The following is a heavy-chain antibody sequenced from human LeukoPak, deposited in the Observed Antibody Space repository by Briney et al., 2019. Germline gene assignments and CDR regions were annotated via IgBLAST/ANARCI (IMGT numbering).Heavy chain of an antibody. CDR3: ARDGYSGSSLFDY. J-gene: IGHJ4*02. Sequence: SETLSLTCTVSGGSFSGRSYFWGWLRQPPGKGLEWIGYIHYSGSTNYNPSLKSRVTISVDTSKNQFSLRLSSVTAADTAVYYCARDGYSGSSLFDYWGQGTLVIVSS. D-gene: IGHD1-26*01. V-gene: IGHV4-61*01. CDR1: GGSFSGRSYF. CDR2: IHYSGST.